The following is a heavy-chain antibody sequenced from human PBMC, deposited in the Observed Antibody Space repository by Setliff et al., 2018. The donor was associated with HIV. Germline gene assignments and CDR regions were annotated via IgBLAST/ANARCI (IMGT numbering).Heavy chain of an antibody. D-gene: IGHD3-22*01. V-gene: IGHV1-46*01. Sequence: ASVKVSCKASGYIFTNYGISWVRQAPGQGLEWMGIINPSGGSTNYAQKFQGRVTMTGDTSTSTVYMELSSLRAEDTAMYYFARDSHDNSGYYALFDYWGQGAQVTVSS. CDR3: ARDSHDNSGYYALFDY. CDR1: GYIFTNYG. CDR2: INPSGGST. J-gene: IGHJ4*02.